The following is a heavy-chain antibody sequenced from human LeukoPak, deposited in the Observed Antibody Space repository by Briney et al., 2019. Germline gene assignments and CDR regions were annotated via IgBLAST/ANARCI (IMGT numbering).Heavy chain of an antibody. D-gene: IGHD3-22*01. V-gene: IGHV1-18*01. CDR1: GYTFTSYG. CDR2: INTYNGNT. J-gene: IGHJ3*02. Sequence: ASVKVSCKASGYTFTSYGITWVRQAPGQGLEWVGWINTYNGNTNYAQKLRDRVTMTTDTSTRTACMDLRGLRSDDTAVYYCARRHYYDTSGYPDAFDIWGQGTMATVSS. CDR3: ARRHYYDTSGYPDAFDI.